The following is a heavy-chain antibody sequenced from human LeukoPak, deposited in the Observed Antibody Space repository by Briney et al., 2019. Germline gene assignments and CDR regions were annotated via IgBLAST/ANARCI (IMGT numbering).Heavy chain of an antibody. CDR2: IYPEDSDL. CDR3: VRRYDSSGYYYG. V-gene: IGHV5-51*01. CDR1: GYLFTDYW. J-gene: IGHJ4*02. D-gene: IGHD3-22*01. Sequence: PGESLKISFKASGYLFTDYWIGWVPQMPGEGLEGMGIIYPEDSDLKWSPSFQGQVPLSADKSTTTAYLQWSSLKASESAMYYCVRRYDSSGYYYGWGQGTLVTVSS.